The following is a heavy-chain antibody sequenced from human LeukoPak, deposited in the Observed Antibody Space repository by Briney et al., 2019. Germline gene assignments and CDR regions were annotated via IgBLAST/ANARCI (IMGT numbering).Heavy chain of an antibody. D-gene: IGHD1-26*01. Sequence: ASVKVSCKASGYTFTSYGISWVRQAPGQGLEWMGWISAYNGNTNYAQKLQGRVTITRDTSASTAYMELSSLRSEDMAVYYCARARWELPHFDYWGQGTLVTVSS. CDR2: ISAYNGNT. V-gene: IGHV1-18*03. CDR1: GYTFTSYG. CDR3: ARARWELPHFDY. J-gene: IGHJ4*02.